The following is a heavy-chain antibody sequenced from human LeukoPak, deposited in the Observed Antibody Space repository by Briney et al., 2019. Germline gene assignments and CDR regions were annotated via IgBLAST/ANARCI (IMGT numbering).Heavy chain of an antibody. CDR3: TKVVSGGGNFVMDV. J-gene: IGHJ6*02. CDR1: GCSITGYH. V-gene: IGHV3-53*04. CDR2: IYSGGST. Sequence: PSETLSLTCTVSGCSITGYHWSWIRQPPGKGLECVSVIYSGGSTKYADSVKGRFIVSRHNSENTLYLQLSSLRPEDTAVYYCTKVVSGGGNFVMDVWGQGTTVTVSS. D-gene: IGHD2-15*01.